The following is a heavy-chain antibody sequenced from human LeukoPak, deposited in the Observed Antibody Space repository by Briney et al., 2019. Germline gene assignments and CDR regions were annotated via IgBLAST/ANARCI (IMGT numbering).Heavy chain of an antibody. V-gene: IGHV1-69*05. J-gene: IGHJ4*02. Sequence: SVKVSCRASGGTFSSYAISWVRQAPGQGLGWMGGIIPIFGTANYAQKFQGRVTITTDESTSTAYMELSSLRSEDTAVYYCAREGGTTYYFDYWGQGTLVTVSS. CDR3: AREGGTTYYFDY. D-gene: IGHD1-7*01. CDR2: IIPIFGTA. CDR1: GGTFSSYA.